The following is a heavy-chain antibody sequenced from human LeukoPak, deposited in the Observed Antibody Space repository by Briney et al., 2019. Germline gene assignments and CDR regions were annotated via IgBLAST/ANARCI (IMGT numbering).Heavy chain of an antibody. V-gene: IGHV1-18*01. CDR2: ISAYNGNT. D-gene: IGHD1-26*01. Sequence: GASVTVSCKASGYSFTSYGFSWVRQAPGQGLEWMAWISAYNGNTNYAQKFQGRVTMTTDTSTSTAYMELRSLRSDDTTVYYCARAPGSLENYHYGMDVWGQGTTVTVSS. J-gene: IGHJ6*02. CDR1: GYSFTSYG. CDR3: ARAPGSLENYHYGMDV.